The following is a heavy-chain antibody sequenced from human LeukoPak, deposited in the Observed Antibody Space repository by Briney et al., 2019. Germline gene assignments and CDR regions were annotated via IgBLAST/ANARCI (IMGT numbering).Heavy chain of an antibody. D-gene: IGHD3-10*01. J-gene: IGHJ4*02. V-gene: IGHV1-2*02. CDR3: ATGITMVRGVICD. CDR1: GYTFTGYY. Sequence: ASVTVSCKASGYTFTGYYMRWVRQAPGQGLEWMGWINPNSGGTNYAQKFQGRVTMTRDTSISTAYMELSRLRSDDTAVYYCATGITMVRGVICDWGQGTLVTVSS. CDR2: INPNSGGT.